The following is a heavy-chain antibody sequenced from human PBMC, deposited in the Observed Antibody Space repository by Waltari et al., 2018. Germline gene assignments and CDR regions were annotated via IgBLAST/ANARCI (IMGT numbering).Heavy chain of an antibody. Sequence: EVQLVQSGAEVKKPGESLKISCKGSGYSFTSYWIGWVCQMPGKGLEWMGIIYPGDSDTRDSPSFQGQVTISADKSISTAYLQWSSLKASDTAMYYCARGVTIFGVVIRRGAFDIWGQGTMVTVSS. V-gene: IGHV5-51*01. CDR2: IYPGDSDT. CDR3: ARGVTIFGVVIRRGAFDI. D-gene: IGHD3-3*01. CDR1: GYSFTSYW. J-gene: IGHJ3*02.